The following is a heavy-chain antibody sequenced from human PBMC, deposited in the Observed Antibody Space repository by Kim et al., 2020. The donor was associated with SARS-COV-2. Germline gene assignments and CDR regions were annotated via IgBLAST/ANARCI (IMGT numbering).Heavy chain of an antibody. CDR3: TRLPGTTLAVWDA. Sequence: GGSLRLSCAASGFTFSDSPIHWVRQASGKGLEWVGRIRSRVYSYATSDAASVKVRFTISRDESELTVYMQMNSLKTEDTAVYYYTRLPGTTLAVWDA. D-gene: IGHD1-1*01. V-gene: IGHV3-73*01. CDR2: IRSRVYSYAT. CDR1: GFTFSDSP. J-gene: IGHJ3*01.